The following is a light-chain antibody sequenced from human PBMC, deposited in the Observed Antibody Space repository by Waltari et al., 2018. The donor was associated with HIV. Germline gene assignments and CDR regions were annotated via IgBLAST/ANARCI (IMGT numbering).Light chain of an antibody. CDR2: GNT. CDR3: QSYDNALSGSL. CDR1: TSNIGAGYD. Sequence: QSVLTQPPSVSGAPGQRVTISCTGTTSNIGAGYDVHWYQQLPGTAPKLLVFGNTKRPSGVPDRFSVSKSGTSASLAITGLQAGDEGDYYCQSYDNALSGSLFGGGTK. J-gene: IGLJ2*01. V-gene: IGLV1-40*01.